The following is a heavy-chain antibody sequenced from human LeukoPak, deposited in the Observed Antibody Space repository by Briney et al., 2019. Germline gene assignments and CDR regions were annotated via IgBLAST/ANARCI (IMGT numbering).Heavy chain of an antibody. V-gene: IGHV3-33*01. Sequence: PGRSLRLSCAASGFTFSGYGMHWVRQAPGKGLEWVAVIWYDGSYEYYADSVKGRFTISRDNSKNTLYLQMNSLRAEDTAVYYCARGLHYDSSGYYVYFDYWGQGTLVTVSS. CDR3: ARGLHYDSSGYYVYFDY. D-gene: IGHD3-22*01. CDR2: IWYDGSYE. J-gene: IGHJ4*02. CDR1: GFTFSGYG.